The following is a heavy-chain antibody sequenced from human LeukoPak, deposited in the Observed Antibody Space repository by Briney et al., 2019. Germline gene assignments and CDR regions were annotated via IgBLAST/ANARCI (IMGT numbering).Heavy chain of an antibody. D-gene: IGHD5-12*01. CDR3: ARVSPLVATILFDY. J-gene: IGHJ4*02. CDR2: INHSGST. CDR1: GGSFSGYY. V-gene: IGHV4-34*01. Sequence: PSETLSLTCAVYGGSFSGYYWSWIRQPPGKGLEWIGEINHSGSTNYNPSLKSRVTISVDTSKNQFSLKLSSVTAADTAVYYCARVSPLVATILFDYWRQGTLVTVSS.